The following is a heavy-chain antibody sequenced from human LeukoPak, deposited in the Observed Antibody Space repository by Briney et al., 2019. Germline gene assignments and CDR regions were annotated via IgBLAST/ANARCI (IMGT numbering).Heavy chain of an antibody. J-gene: IGHJ4*02. CDR1: GFTFSNYA. CDR3: AKAHYLGSYYACLDY. CDR2: ITVSGGGT. V-gene: IGHV3-23*01. D-gene: IGHD1-26*01. Sequence: GGSLRLSSAAPGFTFSNYATSWVRRAQGRVLEWISGITVSGGGTRYTDSVEGWLSISRDNSKHTLRLRMNSLRAKETAVSYCAKAHYLGSYYACLDYWGQGTLVTVSS.